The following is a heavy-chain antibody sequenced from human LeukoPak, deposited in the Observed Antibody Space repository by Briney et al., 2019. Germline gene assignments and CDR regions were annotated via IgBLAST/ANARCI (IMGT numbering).Heavy chain of an antibody. J-gene: IGHJ6*02. CDR1: GYTFTSYA. V-gene: IGHV1-3*01. Sequence: ASVKVSCKASGYTFTSYAMHWVRQAPGQRLEWMGWINAGNGNTKYSQKFQGRVTITRDTSASTAYMDLSSLRSEDTAVYYCARVALPYYYYGMDVWGQGTTVTVSS. CDR3: ARVALPYYYYGMDV. CDR2: INAGNGNT.